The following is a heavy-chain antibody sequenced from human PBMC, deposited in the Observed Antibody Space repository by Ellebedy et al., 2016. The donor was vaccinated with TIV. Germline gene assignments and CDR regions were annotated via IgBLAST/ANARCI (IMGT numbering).Heavy chain of an antibody. CDR3: ARDSKLVAGKDLDY. CDR1: GFTFSSYW. V-gene: IGHV3-74*01. Sequence: HTGGSLRLSCGASGFTFSSYWMHWVRQAPGKGLVWVSRINSDGTSTSYADSVKGRFTISRDNAKNTLYLQMNSLRAEDTAVYYCARDSKLVAGKDLDYWGQGTLVTVSS. J-gene: IGHJ4*02. D-gene: IGHD6-19*01. CDR2: INSDGTST.